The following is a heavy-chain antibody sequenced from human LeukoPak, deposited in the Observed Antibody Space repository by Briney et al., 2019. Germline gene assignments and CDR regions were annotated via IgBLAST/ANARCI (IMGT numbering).Heavy chain of an antibody. V-gene: IGHV3-9*01. J-gene: IGHJ4*02. CDR2: ISWNSGSI. CDR1: GLTFDDYA. CDR3: AKDIRAMVRGYFDY. D-gene: IGHD3-10*01. Sequence: GGSLRLSCAASGLTFDDYAMHWVRQAPGKGLEWVSGISWNSGSIGYADSVKGRFTISRDNAKNPLYLQMNSLRAEDTALYYCAKDIRAMVRGYFDYWGQGTLVTVSS.